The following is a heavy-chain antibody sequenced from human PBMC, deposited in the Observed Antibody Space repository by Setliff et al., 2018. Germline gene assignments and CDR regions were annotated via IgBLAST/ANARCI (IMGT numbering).Heavy chain of an antibody. D-gene: IGHD3-3*02. CDR3: ARNPPGAFKPYYFQH. CDR1: GYTFTSYW. J-gene: IGHJ1*01. V-gene: IGHV5-51*01. CDR2: IYPGDSDT. Sequence: PGESLKISCKGSGYTFTSYWIGWVRQMPGKGLEWMGTIYPGDSDTKYSPSFQGQVTISVDKSISTAYLQWSSLKASDTAIYYCARNPPGAFKPYYFQHWGQGTQVTVSS.